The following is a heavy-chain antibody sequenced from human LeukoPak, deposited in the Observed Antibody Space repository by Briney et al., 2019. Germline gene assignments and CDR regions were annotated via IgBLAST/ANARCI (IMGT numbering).Heavy chain of an antibody. CDR1: GGSISSYY. Sequence: SETLSLTCTVSGGSISSYYWSWIRQPPGKGLEWIGYLFHSGTRRYNPSLKSRVTISADTTKNQFFLSLNSTTAADTAVYYCARRRGSMQQVIYFDYCGQGTLATVSS. CDR2: LFHSGTR. CDR3: ARRRGSMQQVIYFDY. J-gene: IGHJ4*02. D-gene: IGHD2-21*01. V-gene: IGHV4-59*08.